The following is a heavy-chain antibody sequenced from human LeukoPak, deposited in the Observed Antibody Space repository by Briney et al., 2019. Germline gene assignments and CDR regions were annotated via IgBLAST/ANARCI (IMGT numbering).Heavy chain of an antibody. J-gene: IGHJ6*03. CDR3: ARGARDYGDYYYYYYYMDV. CDR1: GFTFSDYY. D-gene: IGHD4-17*01. Sequence: GGSLRLSCAASGFTFSDYYMSWIRQAPGKGLEWVSYISSSGSTIYYADSVKGRVTISRDNAKNSLYLQMNSLRAEDTAVYYCARGARDYGDYYYYYYYMDVWGKGTTVTVSS. V-gene: IGHV3-11*04. CDR2: ISSSGSTI.